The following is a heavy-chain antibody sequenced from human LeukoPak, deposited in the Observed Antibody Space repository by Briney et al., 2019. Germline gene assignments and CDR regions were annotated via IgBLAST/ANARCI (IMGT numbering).Heavy chain of an antibody. CDR3: ARGGLVSISWGPGDY. J-gene: IGHJ4*02. CDR2: INPSGDFT. Sequence: ASVKVSCKASGYTFTSYYLLWVRQAPGQGLEWLGIINPSGDFTRYAQKFQGRVTMTRDMSTSTVHMELSSLRSEDTAVYYCARGGLVSISWGPGDYWGQGTLVTVSS. V-gene: IGHV1-46*01. D-gene: IGHD2-15*01. CDR1: GYTFTSYY.